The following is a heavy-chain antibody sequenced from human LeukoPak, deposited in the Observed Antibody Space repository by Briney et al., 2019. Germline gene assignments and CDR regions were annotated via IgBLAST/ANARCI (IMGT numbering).Heavy chain of an antibody. CDR3: AREPMEYSSGWYPFPFDY. CDR1: GYTFTSYY. D-gene: IGHD6-19*01. Sequence: GASVKVSCKASGYTFTSYYMHWVRQAPGQGLEWMGIINPSGGSTSYAQKFQGRVTMTRDTSTSTVYMELSSLRSEDTAVYYCAREPMEYSSGWYPFPFDYWGQGTLVTVSS. J-gene: IGHJ4*02. CDR2: INPSGGST. V-gene: IGHV1-46*01.